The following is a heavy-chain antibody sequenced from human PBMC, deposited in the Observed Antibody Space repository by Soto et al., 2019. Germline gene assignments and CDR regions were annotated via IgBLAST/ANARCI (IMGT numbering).Heavy chain of an antibody. CDR3: AVAYCSGTTCYDLYVMDV. CDR1: GFSFTNYA. V-gene: IGHV3-23*01. Sequence: GGSLRLSCAASGFSFTNYAMHWVRQASGKGLEWVSSISGSGGGTYYADSVKGRFTISRDNSKNTLFLQMNILRAEDTALYYCAVAYCSGTTCYDLYVMDVCGQGTKVTVYS. J-gene: IGHJ6*02. CDR2: ISGSGGGT. D-gene: IGHD2-2*01.